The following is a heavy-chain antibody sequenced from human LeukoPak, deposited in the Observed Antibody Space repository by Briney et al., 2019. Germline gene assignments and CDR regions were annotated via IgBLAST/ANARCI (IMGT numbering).Heavy chain of an antibody. J-gene: IGHJ5*02. CDR2: IYSGGST. D-gene: IGHD5-12*01. CDR1: GFTVSSNY. V-gene: IGHV3-53*01. CDR3: AKGGIVATMLGWFDP. Sequence: GGSLRLSCAASGFTVSSNYMSWVRQAPGKGLEWVSVIYSGGSTYYADSVKGRFTISRDNSKNTLYLQMNSLRAEDTAVYYCAKGGIVATMLGWFDPWGQGTLVTVSS.